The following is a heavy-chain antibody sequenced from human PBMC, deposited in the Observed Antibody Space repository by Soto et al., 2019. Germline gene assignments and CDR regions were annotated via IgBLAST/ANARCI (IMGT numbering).Heavy chain of an antibody. CDR3: ATSYGSGYRAFDY. D-gene: IGHD3-10*01. CDR1: GDTFSFYT. J-gene: IGHJ4*02. V-gene: IGHV1-69*02. CDR2: VNPILSMS. Sequence: QVQLVQSGAEVKKPGSSVKVSCKASGDTFSFYTINWVRQAPGLGLEWMGRVNPILSMSNYAQKFQGRVTMAAGEATGRADVELRSLRSEDTAFYYCATSYGSGYRAFDYWGQGALVTVSS.